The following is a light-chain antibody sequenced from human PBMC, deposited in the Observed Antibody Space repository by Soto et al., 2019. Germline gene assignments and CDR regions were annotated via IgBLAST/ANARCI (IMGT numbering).Light chain of an antibody. V-gene: IGLV2-14*01. Sequence: QSALTQPASGSGSPGQSITISCTGTSSDVGGYNYVSWYQQHPGKAPKLLIYEVTNRPSGVSDRFSGSKSGNTASLTISGLLTEDENDYYCSSDTSSSSLVFGTGTKLTVL. CDR1: SSDVGGYNY. J-gene: IGLJ1*01. CDR2: EVT. CDR3: SSDTSSSSLV.